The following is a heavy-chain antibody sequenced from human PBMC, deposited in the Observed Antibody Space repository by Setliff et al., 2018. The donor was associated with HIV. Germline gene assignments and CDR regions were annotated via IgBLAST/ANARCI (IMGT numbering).Heavy chain of an antibody. Sequence: GGSLRLSCAASGFTFSSYWRSWGRQTPGKGLEWVANIKQDGSEKYYVDSVKGRFTISRDNAKNSRYLQMNSLRAEDTAVYYCARDQVWLVEVEGDALHIWGQGTMVTVSS. CDR2: IKQDGSEK. D-gene: IGHD6-19*01. V-gene: IGHV3-7*03. J-gene: IGHJ3*02. CDR1: GFTFSSYW. CDR3: ARDQVWLVEVEGDALHI.